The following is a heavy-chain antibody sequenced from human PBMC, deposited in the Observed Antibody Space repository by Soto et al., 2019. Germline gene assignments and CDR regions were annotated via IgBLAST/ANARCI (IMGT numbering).Heavy chain of an antibody. J-gene: IGHJ4*02. Sequence: SETLSLTSTVSGGSISSYYWSWIRQPPGKGLEWIGYIYYSGSTNYNPSLKSRVTISVDTSKNQFSLKLSSVTAADTAVYYCARKTTVTYFDYWGQGTLVTVSS. CDR1: GGSISSYY. D-gene: IGHD4-17*01. CDR3: ARKTTVTYFDY. CDR2: IYYSGST. V-gene: IGHV4-59*01.